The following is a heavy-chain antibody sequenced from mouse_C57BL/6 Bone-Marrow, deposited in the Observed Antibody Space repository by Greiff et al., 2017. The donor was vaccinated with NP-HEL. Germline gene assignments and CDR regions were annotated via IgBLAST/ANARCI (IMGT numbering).Heavy chain of an antibody. V-gene: IGHV5-12*01. CDR1: GFTFSDYY. D-gene: IGHD1-1*01. J-gene: IGHJ4*01. CDR3: ARQRYYGSSYAMDY. Sequence: VASGGGLVQPGGSLKLSCAASGFTFSDYYMYWVRQTPEKRLEWVAYISNGGGSTYYPDTVKGRFTISRDNAKNTLYLQMSRLKSEDPAMYYCARQRYYGSSYAMDYWGQGTSVTVSS. CDR2: ISNGGGST.